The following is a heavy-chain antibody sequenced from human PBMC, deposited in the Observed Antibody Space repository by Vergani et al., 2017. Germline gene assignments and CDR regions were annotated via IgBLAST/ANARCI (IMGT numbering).Heavy chain of an antibody. V-gene: IGHV4-59*01. D-gene: IGHD2-21*02. CDR3: ARNPYCGGDCYSDAFDI. CDR1: GGSISSYY. J-gene: IGHJ3*02. Sequence: QVQLQESGPGLVKPSETLSLTCTVSGGSISSYYWSWIRQPPVKGLEWIGYIYYSGSTNYNPSLKSRVTISVDMSKNQFSLKLSSVTAADTAVYYCARNPYCGGDCYSDAFDIWGQGTMVTVSS. CDR2: IYYSGST.